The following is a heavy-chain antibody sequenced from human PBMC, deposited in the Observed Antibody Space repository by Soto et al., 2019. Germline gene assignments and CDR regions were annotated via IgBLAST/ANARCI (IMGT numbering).Heavy chain of an antibody. J-gene: IGHJ6*02. Sequence: ASVKVSCKASVGTFRRYSISWVRQAAGQGLECRSGIVPIFGTTNYAQKFQGRVTSTAEESTGTSYMDLRSLGSEDTAVYYCARPDEGLYPSNHHYFCALDIWGQGTTVTVFS. CDR2: IVPIFGTT. V-gene: IGHV1-69*13. D-gene: IGHD1-26*01. CDR3: ARPDEGLYPSNHHYFCALDI. CDR1: VGTFRRYS.